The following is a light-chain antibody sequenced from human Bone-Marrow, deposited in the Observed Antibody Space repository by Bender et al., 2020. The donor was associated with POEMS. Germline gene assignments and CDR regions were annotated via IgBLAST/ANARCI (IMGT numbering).Light chain of an antibody. CDR2: QDN. CDR3: QAWDSSIAV. Sequence: SYVLTQSPSVSVAPGQTARITCEGHSIGSKSVHWYQQKPGQAPVLVMYQDNKRPSGIPERFSGSNSGDTATLTISGTQAMDEADYYCQAWDSSIAVFGGGTKLTVL. CDR1: SIGSKS. V-gene: IGLV3-21*01. J-gene: IGLJ2*01.